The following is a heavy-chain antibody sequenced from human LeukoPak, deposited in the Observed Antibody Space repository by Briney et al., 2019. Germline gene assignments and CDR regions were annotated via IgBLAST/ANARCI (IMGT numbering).Heavy chain of an antibody. J-gene: IGHJ5*02. Sequence: SETLSLTCTVSGYSISSGYYWGWIRQPPGKGLEWVGSIHYSARIYYNPSLKSRLTISPDTSKNQFSLKLTSVTAADTAVYYCTREVRSAWASFDPWGQGTLVIVSS. CDR3: TREVRSAWASFDP. V-gene: IGHV4-38-2*02. CDR1: GYSISSGYY. CDR2: IHYSARI. D-gene: IGHD1-26*01.